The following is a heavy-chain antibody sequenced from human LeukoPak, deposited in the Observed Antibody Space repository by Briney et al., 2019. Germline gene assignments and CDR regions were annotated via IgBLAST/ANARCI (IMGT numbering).Heavy chain of an antibody. J-gene: IGHJ5*02. CDR2: IYYSGST. V-gene: IGHV4-31*03. Sequence: KPSETLSLTCTVSGGSISSGGYYWSWIRQHPGKGLEWIGYIYYSGSTYYNPSLKSRVTISVDTSKNQFSLKLSSVTAADTAVYYCARDHGDCSSTSCTMAWFDPWGLGTLVTVSS. CDR1: GGSISSGGYY. CDR3: ARDHGDCSSTSCTMAWFDP. D-gene: IGHD2-2*01.